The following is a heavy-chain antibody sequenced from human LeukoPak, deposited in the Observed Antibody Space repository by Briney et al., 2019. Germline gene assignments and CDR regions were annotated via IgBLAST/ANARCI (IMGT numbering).Heavy chain of an antibody. D-gene: IGHD1-7*01. CDR1: GGSISSYY. CDR2: IYTSGST. CDR3: ATSYNWNYRHYYYYMDV. J-gene: IGHJ6*03. V-gene: IGHV4-4*09. Sequence: SETLSLTCTVPGGSISSYYWSWIRQPPGKGLEWIGYIYTSGSTNYNPSLKSRVTISVDTSKNQFSLKLSSVTAADTAVYYCATSYNWNYRHYYYYMDVWGKGTTVTVSS.